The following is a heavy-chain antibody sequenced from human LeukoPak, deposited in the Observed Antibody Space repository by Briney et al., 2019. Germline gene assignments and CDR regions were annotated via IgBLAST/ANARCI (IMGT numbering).Heavy chain of an antibody. Sequence: GGSLRLSCAASGFIFSSYAMHWVRQGPGKGLEWVSLISGDGGRTYYADSVKGRFTISRDNSKNSLYLEMNSLRTEDTALYYCAKDILSGFYETFDYWGQGTLVTVSS. CDR3: AKDILSGFYETFDY. CDR1: GFIFSSYA. D-gene: IGHD6-19*01. CDR2: ISGDGGRT. V-gene: IGHV3-43*02. J-gene: IGHJ4*02.